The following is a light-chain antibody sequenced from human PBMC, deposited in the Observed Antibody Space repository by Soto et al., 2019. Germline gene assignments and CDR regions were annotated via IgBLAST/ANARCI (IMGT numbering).Light chain of an antibody. CDR2: QTS. V-gene: IGKV3-20*01. J-gene: IGKJ1*01. Sequence: EIVLTQSPATLSSLPGYRFTLSCRASQYINTRLAWYQHRPGQAPRLLIYQTSLRAAGIPARFSASGSGTDFTLTISRLETEDFAVYYCQQYGSSGTFGQGTKVDIK. CDR3: QQYGSSGT. CDR1: QYINTR.